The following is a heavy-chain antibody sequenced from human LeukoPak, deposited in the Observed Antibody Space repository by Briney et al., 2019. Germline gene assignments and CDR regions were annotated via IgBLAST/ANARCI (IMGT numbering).Heavy chain of an antibody. V-gene: IGHV3-11*01. D-gene: IGHD5-18*01. J-gene: IGHJ4*02. CDR2: ISISGSTI. CDR3: ASVDTAMVGDY. Sequence: LEWVSYISISGSTIYYADSVKGRFTISRDNAKNSLYLQMNSLRAEDTAVYYCASVDTAMVGDYWGQGTLVTVSS.